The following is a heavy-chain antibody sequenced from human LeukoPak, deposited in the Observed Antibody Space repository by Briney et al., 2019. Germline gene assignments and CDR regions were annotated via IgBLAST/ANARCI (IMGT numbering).Heavy chain of an antibody. D-gene: IGHD3-10*01. CDR2: ITPDGSDK. CDR3: ARGGHRQKEF. V-gene: IGHV3-7*01. Sequence: GGSLRLSCAASAFTFSNYWMTWVRQSPGKGLEWVAIITPDGSDKYCVDSVKGRFTISRDNAKNSLYLQMSSLRAEDTAVYYCARGGHRQKEFWGQGTLVTVSS. J-gene: IGHJ4*02. CDR1: AFTFSNYW.